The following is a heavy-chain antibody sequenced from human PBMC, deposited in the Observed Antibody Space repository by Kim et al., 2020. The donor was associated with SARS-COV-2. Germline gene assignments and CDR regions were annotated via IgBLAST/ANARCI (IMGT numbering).Heavy chain of an antibody. CDR2: IEYSGRT. J-gene: IGHJ4*02. Sequence: SETLSLTCTDESFNYFWGWIRQPPGKGLEWIGEIEYSGRTNYNPSLKSRVTMSVDTSKKQFSLGLSSVTAADTAVYFCARPLPRNGYYYDNWGQGTLVTVSS. CDR3: ARPLPRNGYYYDN. CDR1: ESFNYF. V-gene: IGHV4-34*01. D-gene: IGHD3-22*01.